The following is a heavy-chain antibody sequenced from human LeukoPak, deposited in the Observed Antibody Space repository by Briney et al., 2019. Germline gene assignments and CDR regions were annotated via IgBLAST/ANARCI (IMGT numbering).Heavy chain of an antibody. CDR2: IYYSGST. J-gene: IGHJ5*02. Sequence: SETLSLTCTVSGGSISSYYWSWIRQPPGKGLEWIGYIYYSGSTNYNPSLKSRVTISADTSKNQFSLKLSSVTAADTAVYYCARDHRAYYDFWSGYSTNNWFDPWGQGTLVTVSS. D-gene: IGHD3-3*01. CDR1: GGSISSYY. CDR3: ARDHRAYYDFWSGYSTNNWFDP. V-gene: IGHV4-59*01.